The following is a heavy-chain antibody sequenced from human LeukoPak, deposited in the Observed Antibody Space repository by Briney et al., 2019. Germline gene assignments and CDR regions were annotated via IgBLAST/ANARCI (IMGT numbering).Heavy chain of an antibody. D-gene: IGHD3-10*01. J-gene: IGHJ6*02. V-gene: IGHV1-18*01. Sequence: ASVKVSCKASGYTFTSDGISWVRQAPGQGLEWMGWISAYNGNTNYAQKLQGRVTMTTDTSTSTAYMELRSLRSDDTAVCYCARFLAPPVGLLLWFGSRDYYYGMDVWGQGTTVTVSS. CDR3: ARFLAPPVGLLLWFGSRDYYYGMDV. CDR2: ISAYNGNT. CDR1: GYTFTSDG.